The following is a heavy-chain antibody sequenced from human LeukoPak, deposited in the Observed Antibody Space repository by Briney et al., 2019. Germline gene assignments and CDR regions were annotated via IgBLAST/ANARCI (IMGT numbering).Heavy chain of an antibody. CDR1: GDSITNDY. CDR2: IYYNGRT. J-gene: IGHJ5*02. V-gene: IGHV4-59*01. CDR3: ATGRDIVATTP. Sequence: PSETLSLTCTVSGDSITNDYWSWLRQPPGRGLEWIGYIYYNGRTNYNPSLKSRVTISLDTSKNQFSLKLTSVTAADTAVYYCATGRDIVATTPWGQGTLVTVSS. D-gene: IGHD5-12*01.